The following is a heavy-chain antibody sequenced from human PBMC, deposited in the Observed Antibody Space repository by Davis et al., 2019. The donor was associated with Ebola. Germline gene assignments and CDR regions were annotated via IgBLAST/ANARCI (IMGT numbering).Heavy chain of an antibody. D-gene: IGHD3-10*01. V-gene: IGHV3-7*03. CDR2: IDEDGSKK. CDR1: GFTFSSYW. CDR3: ARVHAGQLLMY. Sequence: PGGSLRLSCAVSGFTFSSYWMSWVRQGPGKGLEWVAEIDEDGSKKYYVDSVKGRFTISRDNAKNSLYLQMNSLRAEDTAVYYCARVHAGQLLMYWGQGTLVTVSS. J-gene: IGHJ4*02.